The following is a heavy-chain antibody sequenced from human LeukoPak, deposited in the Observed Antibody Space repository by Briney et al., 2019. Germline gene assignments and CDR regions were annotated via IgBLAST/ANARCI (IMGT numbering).Heavy chain of an antibody. D-gene: IGHD7-27*01. CDR1: ADSVSSNSAA. CDR2: TYYRAKWYN. V-gene: IGHV6-1*01. CDR3: ARDTNWGSQFDY. J-gene: IGHJ4*02. Sequence: SQTLSLTCAISADSVSSNSAAWNWIMQSPSRGLEWLGRTYYRAKWYNDYTASLKSRLIINPDTSKNQFSLELKSVTPEDTAVYYCARDTNWGSQFDYWGQGTPVTVSS.